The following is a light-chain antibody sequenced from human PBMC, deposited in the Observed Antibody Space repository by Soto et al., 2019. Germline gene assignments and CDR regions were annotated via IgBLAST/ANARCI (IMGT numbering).Light chain of an antibody. V-gene: IGLV2-14*01. J-gene: IGLJ2*01. CDR3: SSYTSSSTV. Sequence: QSVLTQPASVSGSPGQSITISWTGTSSDVGGYNYVSWYQQHPGKAPKLMIYEVSNRPSGVSNRFSGSKSGNTASLTISGLQAEDEADYYCSSYTSSSTVFGGGTKVTVL. CDR1: SSDVGGYNY. CDR2: EVS.